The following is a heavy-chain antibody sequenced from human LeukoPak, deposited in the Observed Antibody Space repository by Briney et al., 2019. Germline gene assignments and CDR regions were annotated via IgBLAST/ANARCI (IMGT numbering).Heavy chain of an antibody. Sequence: GGSLRLSCAASGFTFSSYGMHWVRQAPGKGLEWVAYIQYDGSNGQYADSVKGRFSISRDNSKNTLYLQMNSLRAEDTAVYYCAKAGSIRFDYWGQGTLVTVSS. V-gene: IGHV3-30*02. CDR2: IQYDGSNG. CDR3: AKAGSIRFDY. CDR1: GFTFSSYG. D-gene: IGHD1-26*01. J-gene: IGHJ4*02.